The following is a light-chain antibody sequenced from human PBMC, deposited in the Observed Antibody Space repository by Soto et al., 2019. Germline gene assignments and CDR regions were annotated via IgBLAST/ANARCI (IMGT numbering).Light chain of an antibody. Sequence: EIVMTQSPATLSVSPGERATLSCRASQSVSSNLAWYQQKPGQAPRLLIYGASTRATGIPARFSGSGSGTEFTLTISSLQSEDFAVYYGQQYNNWPFLTFGPGTKVDIK. J-gene: IGKJ3*01. CDR1: QSVSSN. V-gene: IGKV3-15*01. CDR2: GAS. CDR3: QQYNNWPFLT.